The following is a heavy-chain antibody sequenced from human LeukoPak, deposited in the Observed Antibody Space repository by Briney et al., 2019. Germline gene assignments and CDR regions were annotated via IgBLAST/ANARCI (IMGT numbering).Heavy chain of an antibody. V-gene: IGHV1-18*01. Sequence: ASVRVSCKISDHTFSSDGFTWVRQAPRKGLEWMGWINVYNGKTDYAHKFQGRVTMTADTSTNTAYMDLRSLRSDDTAMYYCANRGQQLYDYWGQGTLVTVSS. D-gene: IGHD6-13*01. CDR1: DHTFSSDG. CDR3: ANRGQQLYDY. CDR2: INVYNGKT. J-gene: IGHJ4*02.